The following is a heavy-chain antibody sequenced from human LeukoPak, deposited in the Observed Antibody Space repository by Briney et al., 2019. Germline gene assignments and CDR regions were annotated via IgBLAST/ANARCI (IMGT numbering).Heavy chain of an antibody. CDR1: GGYISSSNYY. D-gene: IGHD4-11*01. Sequence: SETLSLTCTVSGGYISSSNYYWVWIRQPPGKGLEWIGEINHSGSTNYNPSLKSRVTISVDTSKNQFSLKLSSVTAADTAVYYCARAGTYNYFDYWGQGTLVTVSS. J-gene: IGHJ4*02. CDR2: INHSGST. CDR3: ARAGTYNYFDY. V-gene: IGHV4-39*07.